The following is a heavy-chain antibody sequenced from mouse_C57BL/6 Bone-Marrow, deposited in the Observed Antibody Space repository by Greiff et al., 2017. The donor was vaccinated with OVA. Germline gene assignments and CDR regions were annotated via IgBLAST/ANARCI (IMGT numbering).Heavy chain of an antibody. CDR3: AGDVTGTEYFDV. Sequence: QVQLKESGPGLVKPSQSLFLTCSITGFPITSGYYWIWIRQSPGKPLEWMGYITHSGETFYNPSLQSPISITRETSKNQFFLQLNSVTTEDTAMYYCAGDVTGTEYFDVWGTGTTVTVSS. V-gene: IGHV12-3*01. CDR1: GFPITSGYY. D-gene: IGHD4-1*01. CDR2: ITHSGET. J-gene: IGHJ1*03.